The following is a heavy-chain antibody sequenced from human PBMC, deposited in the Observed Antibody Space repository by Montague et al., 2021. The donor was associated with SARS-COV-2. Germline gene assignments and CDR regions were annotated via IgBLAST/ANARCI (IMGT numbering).Heavy chain of an antibody. CDR1: GYTFSGHY. V-gene: IGHV1-2*02. J-gene: IGHJ4*02. CDR3: ARGVSLFFDY. Sequence: SLRVSCNASGYTFSGHYMHWVRQAPGQELEWMGRISPNRDDTHFXQKFQGRVTLTRDMSISTAYMELSSLRSDDTAIYYCARGVSLFFDYWGQGTLVTVSA. CDR2: ISPNRDDT.